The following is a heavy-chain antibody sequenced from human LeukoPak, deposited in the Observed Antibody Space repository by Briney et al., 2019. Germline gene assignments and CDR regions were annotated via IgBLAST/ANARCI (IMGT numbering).Heavy chain of an antibody. Sequence: GGSLRLSCAASGFTFSSYSMNWVRQAPGKGLEWVSSISSSSSYIYYADSVKGRFTISRDNSKNTLYLQMNSLRAEDTAVYYCARDSSGWSDYWGQGTLVTVSS. CDR1: GFTFSSYS. CDR2: ISSSSSYI. J-gene: IGHJ4*02. D-gene: IGHD6-19*01. V-gene: IGHV3-21*01. CDR3: ARDSSGWSDY.